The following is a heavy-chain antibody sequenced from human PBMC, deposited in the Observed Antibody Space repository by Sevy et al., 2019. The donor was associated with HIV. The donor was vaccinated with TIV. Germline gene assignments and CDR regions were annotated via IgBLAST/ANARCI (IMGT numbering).Heavy chain of an antibody. CDR3: AKEPREAKPRWGVSEEYYFDY. V-gene: IGHV3-30*18. D-gene: IGHD3-16*01. Sequence: GGSLRLSCAASGFTFSSYGMHWVRQAPGKGLEWVAVISYDGSNKYYADSVKGRFTISRDNSKNTLYLQMNSLRAVDRAGYYCAKEPREAKPRWGVSEEYYFDYWGQGTLVTVSS. CDR1: GFTFSSYG. J-gene: IGHJ4*02. CDR2: ISYDGSNK.